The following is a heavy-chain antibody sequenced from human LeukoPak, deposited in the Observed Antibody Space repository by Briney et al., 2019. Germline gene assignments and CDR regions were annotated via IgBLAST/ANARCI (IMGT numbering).Heavy chain of an antibody. CDR2: INHSGST. V-gene: IGHV4-34*01. CDR1: GGSFSGYY. CDR3: ARGLYSSSWYFSRFDY. D-gene: IGHD6-13*01. Sequence: KPSETLSPTCAVYGGSFSGYYWSWIRQPPGKGLEWIGEINHSGSTNYNPSLKSRVTISVDTSKNQFSLKLSSVTAADTAVYYCARGLYSSSWYFSRFDYWGQGTLVTVSS. J-gene: IGHJ4*02.